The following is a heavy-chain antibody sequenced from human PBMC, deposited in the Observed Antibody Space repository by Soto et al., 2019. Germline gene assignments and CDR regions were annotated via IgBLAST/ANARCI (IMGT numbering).Heavy chain of an antibody. CDR3: AAGGTRWLHSPFDY. D-gene: IGHD1-1*01. V-gene: IGHV1-24*01. Sequence: QVQLLQSGAEVKKPGASVKVSCKVSGHTLTELSMHWVRQAPGRGLEWMGGFDPEDGEIIFAQKFQGRVTMTEDTSTDSTYMELTSLRSEDTAVYYCAAGGTRWLHSPFDYWGQGTLVTISS. CDR2: FDPEDGEI. CDR1: GHTLTELS. J-gene: IGHJ4*02.